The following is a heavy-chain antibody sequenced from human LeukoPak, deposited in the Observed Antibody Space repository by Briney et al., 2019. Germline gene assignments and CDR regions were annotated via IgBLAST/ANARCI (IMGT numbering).Heavy chain of an antibody. CDR1: GGSISSSNW. J-gene: IGHJ4*02. D-gene: IGHD6-19*01. CDR2: IYHSGST. V-gene: IGHV4-4*02. Sequence: SSETLSLTCAVSGGSISSSNWWSWVRQPPGKGLEWIGEIYHSGSTNYSPSLKSRVTISVDKSKNQFSLKLSSVTAADTAVYYCARAVAGHRVADYWGQGTLVTVSS. CDR3: ARAVAGHRVADY.